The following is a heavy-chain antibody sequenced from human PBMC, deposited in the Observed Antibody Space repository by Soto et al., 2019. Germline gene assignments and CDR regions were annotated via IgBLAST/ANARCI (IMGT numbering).Heavy chain of an antibody. Sequence: GASVKVSCKASGYTFTSYGINWVRQPPGRGLEWMGWSNPGNGNTKYSQQFQGRVIIDRDTSASTAYMELSSLRSEDTAVYYCARGGYFDSSNYLAYWGLGTLVTVSS. J-gene: IGHJ4*02. V-gene: IGHV1-3*02. CDR2: SNPGNGNT. D-gene: IGHD3-22*01. CDR3: ARGGYFDSSNYLAY. CDR1: GYTFTSYG.